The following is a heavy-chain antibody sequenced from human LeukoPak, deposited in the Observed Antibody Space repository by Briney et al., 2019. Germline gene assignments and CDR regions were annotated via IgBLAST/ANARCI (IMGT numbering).Heavy chain of an antibody. CDR2: IQQDGSEK. J-gene: IGHJ4*02. Sequence: GGSLRLPCAASGFTFNYYWLTWVRQAPGKGLEWVANIQQDGSEKYYVDSVKGRFIISRDNAKNSLYLQMNSLRAEDTAVYYCARVRKLRTRGVMDPLDYWGQGTLVTVSS. D-gene: IGHD3-10*01. CDR3: ARVRKLRTRGVMDPLDY. CDR1: GFTFNYYW. V-gene: IGHV3-7*01.